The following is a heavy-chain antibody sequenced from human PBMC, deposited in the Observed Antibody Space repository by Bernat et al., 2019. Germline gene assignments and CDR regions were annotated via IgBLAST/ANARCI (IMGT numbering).Heavy chain of an antibody. V-gene: IGHV4-59*01. J-gene: IGHJ4*02. CDR2: IYYSGST. D-gene: IGHD5-12*01. CDR1: GGSISSYY. CDR3: ARDAVDMEAYYFDY. Sequence: QVQLQESGPGLVKPSETLSLTCTVSGGSISSYYWSWIRQPPGKGLEWIGYIYYSGSTNYNPSLKSRVTISVDTSKNQFSLKLSSVTAADTAVYYCARDAVDMEAYYFDYWGQGTLVTVSS.